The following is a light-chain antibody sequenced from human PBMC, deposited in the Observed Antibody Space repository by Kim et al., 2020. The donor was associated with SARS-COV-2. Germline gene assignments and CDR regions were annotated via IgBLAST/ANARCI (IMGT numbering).Light chain of an antibody. CDR3: IQDIQTPIT. V-gene: IGKV2-28*01. Sequence: DIVMTQSPLSLPVTPGEPASISFRSSQSLLHSNGYNYLDWYLQKPGQSPQLLIYLGSHRAPGVPDRFSCSGSGTDFTLKISRGEAEGVGGYYCIQDIQTPITFGQGTRLEIK. CDR1: QSLLHSNGYNY. CDR2: LGS. J-gene: IGKJ5*01.